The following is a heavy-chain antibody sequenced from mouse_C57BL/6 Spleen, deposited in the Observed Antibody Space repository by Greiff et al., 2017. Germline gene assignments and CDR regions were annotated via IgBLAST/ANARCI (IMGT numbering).Heavy chain of an antibody. CDR3: ATNEYEARDY. D-gene: IGHD2-4*01. J-gene: IGHJ4*01. CDR2: ISSGSSTI. V-gene: IGHV5-17*01. CDR1: GFTFSDYG. Sequence: DVQLVESGGGLVKPGGSLKLSCAASGFTFSDYGMHWVRQAPEKGLEWVAYISSGSSTIYYADTVKGRFTIYRDNAKNTLFLQMTSLRSEATAMYYCATNEYEARDYWGQGTSVTVTS.